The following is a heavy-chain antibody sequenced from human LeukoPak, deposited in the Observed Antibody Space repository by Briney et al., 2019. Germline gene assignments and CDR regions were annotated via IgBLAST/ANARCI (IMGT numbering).Heavy chain of an antibody. CDR1: GGSISSYY. D-gene: IGHD5-18*01. V-gene: IGHV4-59*08. Sequence: SETLSLTCTVSGGSISSYYWSWIRQPPGKGLECIGYTYYSGSTNYNPSLKSRVTISVDTSKNQFSLKLSSVTAADTAVYYCARRAPYSYEWSTLDYWGQGTLVTVSS. J-gene: IGHJ4*02. CDR3: ARRAPYSYEWSTLDY. CDR2: TYYSGST.